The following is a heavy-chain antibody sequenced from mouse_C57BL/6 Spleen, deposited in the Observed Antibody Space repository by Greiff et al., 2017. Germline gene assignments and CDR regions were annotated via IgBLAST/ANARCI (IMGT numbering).Heavy chain of an antibody. D-gene: IGHD2-4*01. CDR2: IYPGDGDT. CDR3: ARSGNYDYHYYAKEY. CDR1: GYAFSSSW. V-gene: IGHV1-82*01. Sequence: QVQLKQSGPELVKPGASVKISCKASGYAFSSSWMNWVKQRPGKGLEWIGRIYPGDGDTNYNGKFKGKATLTAGKSSSTAYMQLSRLTSADSAVYCGARSGNYDYHYYAKEYWCKGISVTVSS. J-gene: IGHJ4*01.